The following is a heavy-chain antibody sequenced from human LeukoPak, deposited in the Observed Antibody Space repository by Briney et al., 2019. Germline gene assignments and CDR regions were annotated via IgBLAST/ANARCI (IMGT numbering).Heavy chain of an antibody. Sequence: PGGSLRLSCAVSGFTFNYYGMNWVRQAPGKGLEWVSSISSDGTYIYYADSVKGRFTISRDTAKNSLYLHMNSLRAEDTAVYYCARAPRGYDFWSGYYPDYWGQGTLVTVSS. V-gene: IGHV3-21*01. CDR2: ISSDGTYI. CDR3: ARAPRGYDFWSGYYPDY. J-gene: IGHJ4*02. CDR1: GFTFNYYG. D-gene: IGHD3-3*01.